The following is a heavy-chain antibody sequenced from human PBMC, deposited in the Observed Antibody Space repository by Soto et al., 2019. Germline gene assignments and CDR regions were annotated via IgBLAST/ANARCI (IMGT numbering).Heavy chain of an antibody. J-gene: IGHJ5*02. CDR2: IYYSEST. Sequence: QVQLQESGPGLVKPSETLSLTCTVSGGSISSYSWSWIRQPPGQGLEWIGYIYYSESTNYNPSLTSRVIISVDTSKNQFSLRPSSVTAADTAVYYCARAYYETSGYSLDPWGQGTLVTVSS. CDR3: ARAYYETSGYSLDP. V-gene: IGHV4-59*01. D-gene: IGHD3-22*01. CDR1: GGSISSYS.